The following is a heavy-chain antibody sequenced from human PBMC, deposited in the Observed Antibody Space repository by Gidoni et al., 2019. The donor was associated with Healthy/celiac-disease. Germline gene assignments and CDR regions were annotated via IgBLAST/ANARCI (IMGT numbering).Heavy chain of an antibody. Sequence: QVQLVESGGGVVQPGRSLRLSCAASGFTFSRYGMHWVRQAPGKGLEWVAVISYDGSNKYYADAVKGRFTISRDNSKNTLYLQMNSLRAEDTAGYYCAKEGHYDFWSGSYYFDYWGQGTLVTVSS. CDR1: GFTFSRYG. D-gene: IGHD3-3*01. CDR3: AKEGHYDFWSGSYYFDY. CDR2: ISYDGSNK. J-gene: IGHJ4*02. V-gene: IGHV3-30*18.